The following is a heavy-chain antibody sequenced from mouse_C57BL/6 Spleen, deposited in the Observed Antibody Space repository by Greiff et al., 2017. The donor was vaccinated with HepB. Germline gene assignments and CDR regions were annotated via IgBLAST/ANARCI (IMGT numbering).Heavy chain of an antibody. V-gene: IGHV1-19*01. CDR1: GYTFTDYY. J-gene: IGHJ4*01. D-gene: IGHD2-2*01. CDR2: INPYNGGT. CDR3: ARRGYGYDGYYYAMDY. Sequence: VQLKESGPVLVKPGASVKMSCKASGYTFTDYYMNWVKQSHGKSLEWIGVINPYNGGTSYNQKFKGKATLTVDKSSSTAYMELNSLTSEDSAVYYCARRGYGYDGYYYAMDYWGQGTSVTVSS.